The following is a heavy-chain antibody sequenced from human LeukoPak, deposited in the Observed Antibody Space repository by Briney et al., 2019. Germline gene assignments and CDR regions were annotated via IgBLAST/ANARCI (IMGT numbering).Heavy chain of an antibody. Sequence: GGSLRLSCAASGFTFSIYGMNWVRQSPGKGLEWVSGIGGSGDRTYYADSVKGRFSISRDNSKNTLYLQINSLRVEDTAVYYCAELGITMIGGVWGKGTTVTISS. D-gene: IGHD3-10*02. J-gene: IGHJ6*04. CDR3: AELGITMIGGV. CDR2: IGGSGDRT. V-gene: IGHV3-23*01. CDR1: GFTFSIYG.